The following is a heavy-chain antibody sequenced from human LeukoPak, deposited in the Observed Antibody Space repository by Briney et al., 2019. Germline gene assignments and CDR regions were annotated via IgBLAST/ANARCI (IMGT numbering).Heavy chain of an antibody. J-gene: IGHJ3*02. V-gene: IGHV3-30-3*01. CDR1: GFTFSSYA. D-gene: IGHD2-2*01. Sequence: GGSLRLSCAASGFTFSSYAMSWVRQAPGKGLEWVAVISYDGSNKYYADSVKGRFTISRDNSKNTLYVQMNSLRDEDTAVYYCARDTIRGDAFDIWGQGTMVTVSS. CDR2: ISYDGSNK. CDR3: ARDTIRGDAFDI.